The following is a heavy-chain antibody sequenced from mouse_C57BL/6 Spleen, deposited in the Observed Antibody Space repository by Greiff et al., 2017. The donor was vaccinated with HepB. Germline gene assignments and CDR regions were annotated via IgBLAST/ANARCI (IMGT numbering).Heavy chain of an antibody. CDR3: ARWLLRETWFAY. V-gene: IGHV1-64*01. D-gene: IGHD2-3*01. J-gene: IGHJ3*01. Sequence: QVQLQQPGAELVKPGASVKLSCKASGYTFTSYWMHWVKQRPGQGLEWIGMIHPNSGSTNYNEKFKSKATLTVDKSSSTAYMQLSSLTSEDSAVYYCARWLLRETWFAYWGQGTLVTVSA. CDR2: IHPNSGST. CDR1: GYTFTSYW.